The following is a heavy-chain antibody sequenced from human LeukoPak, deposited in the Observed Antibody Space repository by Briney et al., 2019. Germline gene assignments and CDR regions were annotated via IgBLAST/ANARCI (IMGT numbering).Heavy chain of an antibody. CDR2: INPNSGGT. Sequence: ASVRVSCKASGYTFTGYYMHWVRQAPGQGLEWMGWINPNSGGTNYAQKFQGRVTMTRDTSISTAYMELSRLRSDDTAVYYCARDRGSLVITDWYFDLWGRGTLVTVPS. V-gene: IGHV1-2*02. J-gene: IGHJ2*01. CDR1: GYTFTGYY. CDR3: ARDRGSLVITDWYFDL. D-gene: IGHD3-22*01.